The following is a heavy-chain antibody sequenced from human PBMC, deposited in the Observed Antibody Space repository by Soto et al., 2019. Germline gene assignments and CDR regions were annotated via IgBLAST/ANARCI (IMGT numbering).Heavy chain of an antibody. CDR3: ARGSYGYSSKRGI. CDR1: GGSISSYY. D-gene: IGHD6-13*01. CDR2: IYYSGST. J-gene: IGHJ3*02. Sequence: QVQLQESGPGLVKPSETLSLTCTVSGGSISSYYWSWIRQPPGKGLEWIGYIYYSGSTNYNPSLKSRVTISVDTSKNQFSLKLSSVTAADTAVYYCARGSYGYSSKRGIWGQGTMVTVSS. V-gene: IGHV4-59*01.